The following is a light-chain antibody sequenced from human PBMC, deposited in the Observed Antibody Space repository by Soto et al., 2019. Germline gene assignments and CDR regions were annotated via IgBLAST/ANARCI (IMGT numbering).Light chain of an antibody. CDR3: LQDINYSWT. V-gene: IGKV2D-29*01. CDR2: ELS. CDR1: ESLLHSDGKTY. J-gene: IGKJ1*01. Sequence: EIVMTQTPLSLSVTPGQPASTSGKSSESLLHSDGKTYLYWYLQKTGQPPHLLIYELSNRSSGVPDKFRGSGSGTDFTLTISSLQPEDSPTYYCLQDINYSWTFGQGTKVDIK.